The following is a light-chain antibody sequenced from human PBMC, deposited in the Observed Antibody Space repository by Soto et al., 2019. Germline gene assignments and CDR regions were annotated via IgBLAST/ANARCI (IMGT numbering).Light chain of an antibody. CDR1: SSDVGGYNY. J-gene: IGLJ2*01. CDR3: SSYTSGSTLVV. CDR2: DVI. V-gene: IGLV2-14*01. Sequence: QSALTQPASVSGSPGQSITISCTGTSSDVGGYNYVSWYQQLPGKAPKLMIYDVINRPSGVSNRFSGSKSGNTASLTISGLQADDEADYYCSSYTSGSTLVVFGGGTQLTVL.